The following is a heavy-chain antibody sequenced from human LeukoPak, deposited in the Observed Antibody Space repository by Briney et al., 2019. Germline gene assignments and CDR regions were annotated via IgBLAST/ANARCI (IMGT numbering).Heavy chain of an antibody. J-gene: IGHJ4*02. CDR1: GFTFNSYG. CDR3: AKTLRYGSGSFDY. D-gene: IGHD3-10*01. V-gene: IGHV3-30*02. CDR2: IRYDGSNK. Sequence: GGSLRLSCAASGFTFNSYGLHWVRQAPGKGLEWVAFIRYDGSNKYYADSLKGRFTISRDNSKNTLYLQMNSLRAEDTAVYYCAKTLRYGSGSFDYWGQGTLVTVSS.